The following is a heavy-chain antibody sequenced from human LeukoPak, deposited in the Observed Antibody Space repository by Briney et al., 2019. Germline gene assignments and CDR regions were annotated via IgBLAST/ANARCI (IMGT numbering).Heavy chain of an antibody. D-gene: IGHD6-13*01. V-gene: IGHV3-33*01. J-gene: IGHJ4*02. Sequence: PGGSLRLSCAASGFTFSSYGMHWVRQAPGKGLEGVAVIWYDGSNKYYADSAKGRFTISRDNSKNTLYLQMNSLRAEDTAVYYCARTLNSSSWYASLGYWGQGTLVTVSS. CDR2: IWYDGSNK. CDR3: ARTLNSSSWYASLGY. CDR1: GFTFSSYG.